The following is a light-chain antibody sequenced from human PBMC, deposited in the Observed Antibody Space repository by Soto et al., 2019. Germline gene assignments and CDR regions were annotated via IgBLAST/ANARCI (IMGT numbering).Light chain of an antibody. CDR3: SSYTSSSTLVV. J-gene: IGLJ2*01. CDR1: SSDVGGYNY. Sequence: QSALTQPASVSGSPGQSITISCTGTSSDVGGYNYVSWYQQHPGKAPNVMIYEVSNGPSGVSNRFSGSKSGNTASLTISGLQAEDEADYYCSSYTSSSTLVVFGGGTKLTVL. V-gene: IGLV2-14*01. CDR2: EVS.